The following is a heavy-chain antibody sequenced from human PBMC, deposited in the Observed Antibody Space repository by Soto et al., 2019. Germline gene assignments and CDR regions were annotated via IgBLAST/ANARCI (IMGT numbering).Heavy chain of an antibody. CDR3: ARRVLEYYYDSSGYSQSDYYFDY. CDR1: GGSISSSSYY. J-gene: IGHJ4*02. V-gene: IGHV4-39*01. D-gene: IGHD3-22*01. CDR2: IYYSGST. Sequence: SETLSLTCTVSGGSISSSSYYWGWIRQPPGKGLEWIGSIYYSGSTYYNPSLKSRVTISVDTSKNQFSLKLSSVTAADTAVYYCARRVLEYYYDSSGYSQSDYYFDYWGQGTLVTVSS.